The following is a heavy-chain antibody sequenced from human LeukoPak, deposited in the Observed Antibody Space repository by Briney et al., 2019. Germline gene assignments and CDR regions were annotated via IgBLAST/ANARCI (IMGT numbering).Heavy chain of an antibody. CDR2: IYPGDSDT. Sequence: GESLKISCKGSGYSFTSYWIGWVRQMPGKGLEWMGIIYPGDSDTRYSPSFQGQVTISADKSISTAYLQWSSLKASDTAMYYCARHENLGEVTANLNYYYYYMDVWGKGTTVTVSS. CDR1: GYSFTSYW. V-gene: IGHV5-51*01. D-gene: IGHD2-21*02. CDR3: ARHENLGEVTANLNYYYYYMDV. J-gene: IGHJ6*03.